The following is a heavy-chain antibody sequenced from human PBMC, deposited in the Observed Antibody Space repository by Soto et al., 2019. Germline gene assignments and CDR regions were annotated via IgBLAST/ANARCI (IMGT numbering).Heavy chain of an antibody. CDR2: IIPIFGTA. CDR1: GGTFSSYA. Sequence: VQLVQSGAEVKKPGSSVKVSCKASGGTFSSYAISWVRQAPGQGLEWMGGIIPIFGTANYAQKFQGRVTITADESTSTAYMELSSLRSEDTAVYYCARAYCSGGSCYSEGAFDIWGQGTMVTVSS. CDR3: ARAYCSGGSCYSEGAFDI. D-gene: IGHD2-15*01. V-gene: IGHV1-69*01. J-gene: IGHJ3*02.